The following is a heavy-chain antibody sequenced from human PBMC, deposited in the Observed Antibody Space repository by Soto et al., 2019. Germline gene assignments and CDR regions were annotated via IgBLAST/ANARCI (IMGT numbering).Heavy chain of an antibody. V-gene: IGHV3-30-3*01. CDR2: ISYHGSNK. Sequence: QVHLVESGGGVVQPGRSLRLSCAASGFTFNSFAMHWVRQAPGKGLEWVAVISYHGSNKHYADSVEGRFTISRDNSKNTVYLQMNSLRGEDTAVYYWAREGPGDFWSRFADWCQGNLVTVSS. CDR3: AREGPGDFWSRFAD. CDR1: GFTFNSFA. D-gene: IGHD3-3*01. J-gene: IGHJ4*02.